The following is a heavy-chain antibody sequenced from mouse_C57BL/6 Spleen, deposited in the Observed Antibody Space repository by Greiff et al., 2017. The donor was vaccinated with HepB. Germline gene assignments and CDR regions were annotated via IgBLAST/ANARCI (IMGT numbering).Heavy chain of an antibody. D-gene: IGHD2-1*01. CDR1: GFTFSDAW. CDR3: TRTRIYYGNYGFAY. J-gene: IGHJ3*01. V-gene: IGHV6-6*01. Sequence: EVMLVESGGGLVQPGGSMKLSCAASGFTFSDAWMDWVRQSPEKGLEWVAEIRNKANNHATYYAESVKGRFTISRDDSKSSVYLQMNSLRAEDTGIYYCTRTRIYYGNYGFAYWGQGTLVTVSA. CDR2: IRNKANNHAT.